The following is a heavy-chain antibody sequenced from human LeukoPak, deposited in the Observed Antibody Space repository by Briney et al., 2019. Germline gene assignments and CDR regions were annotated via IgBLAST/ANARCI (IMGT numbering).Heavy chain of an antibody. Sequence: GGSLRLLCAPSGFTFRNYWMNWVRQAPGKGLEWVANIKQDGSEKHYVDSVKGRFTTSRDNSKNTLYLQMSSLRADDSAVYFCAKLPWGARTGVSIDYWGQGTLVTVSS. J-gene: IGHJ4*02. V-gene: IGHV3-7*03. CDR3: AKLPWGARTGVSIDY. CDR2: IKQDGSEK. D-gene: IGHD7-27*01. CDR1: GFTFRNYW.